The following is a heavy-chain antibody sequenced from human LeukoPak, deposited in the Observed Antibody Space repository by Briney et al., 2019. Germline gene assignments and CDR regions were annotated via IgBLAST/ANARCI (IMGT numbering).Heavy chain of an antibody. V-gene: IGHV3-23*01. CDR3: AKDWYYESSGYYSPADY. CDR2: ISGSGGST. Sequence: GGSLRLSCVASGFTFSSYAMSRVRQAPGKGLEWVSVISGSGGSTYYADSVKGRFAISRDNSKNTLYLQLNSLRAEDTAVYYCAKDWYYESSGYYSPADYWGQGTPVTVSS. J-gene: IGHJ4*02. CDR1: GFTFSSYA. D-gene: IGHD3-22*01.